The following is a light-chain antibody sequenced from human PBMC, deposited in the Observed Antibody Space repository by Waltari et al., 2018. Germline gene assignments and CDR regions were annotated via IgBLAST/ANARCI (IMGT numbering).Light chain of an antibody. CDR3: QHYNNWPPYT. CDR1: QSVSSN. V-gene: IGKV3-15*01. Sequence: EIVLTQSPATLSVSPGDGATLSCRASQSVSSNLAWYQQKPGQAPRLLIYDASTRATGIPARFSGSGSGTEFTLTISRLQSEDFAVYYCQHYNNWPPYTFGQGSKLDIK. CDR2: DAS. J-gene: IGKJ2*01.